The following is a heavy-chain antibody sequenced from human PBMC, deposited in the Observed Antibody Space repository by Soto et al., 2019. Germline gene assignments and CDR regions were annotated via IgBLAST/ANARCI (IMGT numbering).Heavy chain of an antibody. J-gene: IGHJ4*02. CDR3: ARWGSGWYYFDY. D-gene: IGHD6-19*01. Sequence: QVQLQQWGAGLLKPSETLSLTCAVYGGSFSGYYWSWIRQPPGKGLEWIGEINHSGSTNYNPSLKSRVTISVDTSKNQFSLRRSCVTAADTAVYYCARWGSGWYYFDYWGQGTLVTVSS. CDR1: GGSFSGYY. CDR2: INHSGST. V-gene: IGHV4-34*01.